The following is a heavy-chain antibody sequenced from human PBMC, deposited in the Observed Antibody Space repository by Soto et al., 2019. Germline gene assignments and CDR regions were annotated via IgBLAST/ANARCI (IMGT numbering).Heavy chain of an antibody. CDR1: GDSVSSNSAA. CDR3: ARLRGSDIIGYYYYGMDV. CDR2: TYYRSKWYN. J-gene: IGHJ6*02. Sequence: SQTLSLTCAISGDSVSSNSAAWNWIRQSPSRGLEWLGRTYYRSKWYNDYAVSVKSRITINPDTSKNQFSLQLNSVTPEDTAVYYCARLRGSDIIGYYYYGMDVWGQGTTVTVSS. V-gene: IGHV6-1*01.